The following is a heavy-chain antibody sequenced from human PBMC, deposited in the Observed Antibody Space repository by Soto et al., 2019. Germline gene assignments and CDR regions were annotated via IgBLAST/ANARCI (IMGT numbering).Heavy chain of an antibody. CDR3: ARASLYCSSTSCYSDY. J-gene: IGHJ4*02. Sequence: GASVKVSCKASGGTFSSYAISWVRQAPGQGLEWMGGIIPIFGTANYAQKFQGRVTITADESTSTAYMELSSLRSEDTAVYYCARASLYCSSTSCYSDYWGQGTLVTVS. CDR1: GGTFSSYA. CDR2: IIPIFGTA. D-gene: IGHD2-2*01. V-gene: IGHV1-69*13.